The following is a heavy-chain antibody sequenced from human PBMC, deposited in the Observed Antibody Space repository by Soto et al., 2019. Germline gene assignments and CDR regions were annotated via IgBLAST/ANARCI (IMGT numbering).Heavy chain of an antibody. D-gene: IGHD2-2*02. CDR3: AKDHPIRSPAAIFWSDYYYMDV. V-gene: IGHV3-23*01. Sequence: GGSLRLSCAASGFTFSSYAMSWVRQAPGKGLEWVSAISGSGGSTYYADSVKGRFTISRDNSKNTLYLQMNSLRAEDTAVYYCAKDHPIRSPAAIFWSDYYYMDVWGKGTTVTVSS. CDR1: GFTFSSYA. CDR2: ISGSGGST. J-gene: IGHJ6*03.